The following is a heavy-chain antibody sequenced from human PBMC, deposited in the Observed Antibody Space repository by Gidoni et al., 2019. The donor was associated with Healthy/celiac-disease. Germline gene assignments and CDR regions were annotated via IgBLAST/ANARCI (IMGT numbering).Heavy chain of an antibody. V-gene: IGHV3-30*18. CDR2: ISYDGSNK. D-gene: IGHD4-17*01. Sequence: QVQLVESGGGVVQPGRSLRLSCAASGFTFSRYGMHWVRQAPGKGLEWVAVISYDGSNKYYADSVKGRFTISRDNSKNTLYLQMNSLRAEDTAVYYCAKDLKDYFAYYYYYYMDVWGKGTTVTVSS. CDR1: GFTFSRYG. CDR3: AKDLKDYFAYYYYYYMDV. J-gene: IGHJ6*03.